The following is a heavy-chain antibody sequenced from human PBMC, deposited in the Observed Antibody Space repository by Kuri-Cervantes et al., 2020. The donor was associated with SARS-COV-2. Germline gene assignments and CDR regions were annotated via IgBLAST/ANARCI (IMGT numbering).Heavy chain of an antibody. J-gene: IGHJ4*02. V-gene: IGHV1-69*13. CDR1: GGTFSSYA. D-gene: IGHD3-22*01. CDR3: ASPGLITMTSGYYFDY. Sequence: SVKVSCKASGGTFSSYAVSWVRQAPGQGLEWMGGIIPILGTPNYAQKFLGRVTITADESTSTAFMELSSLRSEDTAVYYCASPGLITMTSGYYFDYWGQGTLVTVSS. CDR2: IIPILGTP.